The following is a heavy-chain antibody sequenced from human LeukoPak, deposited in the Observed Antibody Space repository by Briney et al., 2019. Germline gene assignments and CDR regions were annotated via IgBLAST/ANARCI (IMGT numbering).Heavy chain of an antibody. CDR2: ISAYNGNT. D-gene: IGHD2-2*01. CDR3: ARGVSVVPAATSPVNWFDP. Sequence: ASVKVSCTASGYTFTSYGISWVRQAPGQGLEWMGWISAYNGNTNYAQKLQGRVTMTTDTSTSTAYMELRSLRSDDTAVYYCARGVSVVPAATSPVNWFDPWGQGTLVTVSS. V-gene: IGHV1-18*01. CDR1: GYTFTSYG. J-gene: IGHJ5*02.